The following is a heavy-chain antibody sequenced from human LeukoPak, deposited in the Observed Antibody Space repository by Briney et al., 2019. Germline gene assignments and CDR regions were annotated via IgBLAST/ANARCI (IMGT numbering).Heavy chain of an antibody. V-gene: IGHV1-46*01. Sequence: ASVKVSCKASGYTFTSYYMHWVRQAPGQGLEWMGIINPSGGSTSHAQKFQGRVTMTRDTSTSTVYMELSSLRSEDTAVYYCARDSGYYGSGSYYPDYWGQGTLVTVSS. J-gene: IGHJ4*02. CDR1: GYTFTSYY. D-gene: IGHD3-10*01. CDR3: ARDSGYYGSGSYYPDY. CDR2: INPSGGST.